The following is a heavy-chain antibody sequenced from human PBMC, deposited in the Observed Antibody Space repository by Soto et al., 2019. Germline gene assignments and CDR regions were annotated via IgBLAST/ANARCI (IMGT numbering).Heavy chain of an antibody. CDR2: ISSGSSTI. J-gene: IGHJ6*03. Sequence: EVQLVESGGGLVQAGGSLRLSCAASGFTFGSYSMNWVRQAPGKGLEWVSYISSGSSTIYYAGSVKGRFTISRDNAKKSLYLQMNSLRAEDTAVYYCARGGYCSSTTCPHYYMDVWGKGTTVTVSS. V-gene: IGHV3-48*01. CDR1: GFTFGSYS. CDR3: ARGGYCSSTTCPHYYMDV. D-gene: IGHD2-2*01.